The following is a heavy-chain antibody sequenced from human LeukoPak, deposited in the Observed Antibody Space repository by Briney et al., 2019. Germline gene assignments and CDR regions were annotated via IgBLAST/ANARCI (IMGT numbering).Heavy chain of an antibody. J-gene: IGHJ4*02. CDR2: IWHDGSHE. V-gene: IGHV3-33*01. CDR3: ARDDILTGYTIDY. CDR1: GFTFSHYG. Sequence: GRSLRLSCAVSGFTFSHYGMHWVRQAPGKGLEWVAVIWHDGSHEYYADSVKDRFTISRDDSKNTLYLQMNSLRAEDTAVYYCARDDILTGYTIDYWGQGTLVTVSS. D-gene: IGHD3-9*01.